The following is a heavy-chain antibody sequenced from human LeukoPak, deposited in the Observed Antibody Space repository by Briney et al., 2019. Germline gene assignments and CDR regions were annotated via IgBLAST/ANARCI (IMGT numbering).Heavy chain of an antibody. V-gene: IGHV3-30*18. CDR1: GITFSSYG. CDR2: ISYDGSNK. D-gene: IGHD2-2*02. J-gene: IGHJ4*02. Sequence: GGSLRLSCATSGITFSSYGMHWVRQAPGKGLEWVAVISYDGSNKYYADSVKGRFTISRDNSKNTLYLQMNSLTAEDTAVYYCAKKRPGDTLASFDYWGQGTLVTVSS. CDR3: AKKRPGDTLASFDY.